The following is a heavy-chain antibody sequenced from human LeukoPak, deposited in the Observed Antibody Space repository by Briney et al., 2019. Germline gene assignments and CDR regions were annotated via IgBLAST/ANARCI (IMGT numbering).Heavy chain of an antibody. CDR3: ARESNSGSAVYY. J-gene: IGHJ4*02. V-gene: IGHV1-69*05. CDR2: IIPIFGTA. CDR1: GGTFSSYA. Sequence: SVKVFCKASGGTFSSYAISWVRQAPGQGLEWMGGIIPIFGTANYAQKFQGRVTMTRDTSISTAYMELSRLRSDDTAVYYCARESNSGSAVYYWGQGTLVTVSS. D-gene: IGHD3-10*01.